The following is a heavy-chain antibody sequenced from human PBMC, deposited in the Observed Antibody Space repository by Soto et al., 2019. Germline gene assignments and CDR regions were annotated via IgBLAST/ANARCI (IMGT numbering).Heavy chain of an antibody. CDR2: ISYDGSNK. CDR3: AKAWWLRLGQFPPDYVDAFDI. Sequence: QLGGSLRLSCAASGFTFSSYGMHWVRQAPGKGLEWVAVISYDGSNKYYADSVKGRFTISRDNSKNTLYLQMNSLRAEDTAVYYCAKAWWLRLGQFPPDYVDAFDIWGQGTMVTVSS. V-gene: IGHV3-30*18. CDR1: GFTFSSYG. J-gene: IGHJ3*02. D-gene: IGHD5-12*01.